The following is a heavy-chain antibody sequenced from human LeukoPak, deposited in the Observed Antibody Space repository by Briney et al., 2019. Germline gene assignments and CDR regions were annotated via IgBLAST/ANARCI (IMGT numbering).Heavy chain of an antibody. CDR1: GFTVSSNY. CDR3: AIDSHTWRRADN. CDR2: IHTSGTT. D-gene: IGHD3-22*01. Sequence: GGSLRLSCAVSGFTVSSNYMSWVRQAPGKRLEWVSVIHTSGTTYYADSVKGRFTISRDNSRNTVFLQMNSLRAEDTAMYYCAIDSHTWRRADNWGQGTLVTVSS. J-gene: IGHJ4*02. V-gene: IGHV3-53*01.